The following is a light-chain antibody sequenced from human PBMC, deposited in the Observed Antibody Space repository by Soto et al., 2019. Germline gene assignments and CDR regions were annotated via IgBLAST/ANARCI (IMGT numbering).Light chain of an antibody. CDR3: HQYGSSSYT. CDR2: GAS. CDR1: QSVASSY. V-gene: IGKV3-20*01. J-gene: IGKJ2*01. Sequence: EIVLTQSPGTLSLSPGEGATLSCRASQSVASSYLAWYQQKPGHAPRLIIYGASNRATGIPDRCSGGGSGSDFILTIITLEPEDFARYYWHQYGSSSYTFGQRSKLEIK.